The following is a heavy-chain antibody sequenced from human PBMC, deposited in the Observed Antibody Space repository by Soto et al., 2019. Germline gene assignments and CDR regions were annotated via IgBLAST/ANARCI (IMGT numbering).Heavy chain of an antibody. CDR3: ARHRRYGDYTYYYYYMDV. J-gene: IGHJ6*03. Sequence: SETLSLTCTVSGGSISSSTHYWGCIRQPPGKGLEWIGSTYYSGSTYYNPSLKSRVTISVDTSRDQFSLKLSSVTAADTAVYYCARHRRYGDYTYYYYYMDVCGKGTTVTVSS. V-gene: IGHV4-39*01. CDR2: TYYSGST. D-gene: IGHD4-17*01. CDR1: GGSISSSTHY.